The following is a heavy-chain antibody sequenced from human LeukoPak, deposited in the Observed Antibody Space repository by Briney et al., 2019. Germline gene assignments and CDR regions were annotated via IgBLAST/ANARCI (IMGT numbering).Heavy chain of an antibody. V-gene: IGHV4-59*01. J-gene: IGHJ4*02. D-gene: IGHD6-19*01. Sequence: SETLSLTCTVSCGSISSYYRIWIRQPPGKRLECIGYIYYSGSTNYNPSLKSRVTISVDTSKNHFSLKLSSVTAADTAVYYCARGGGLRYNSGWYWYFDYWGQGTLVTVSS. CDR1: CGSISSYY. CDR3: ARGGGLRYNSGWYWYFDY. CDR2: IYYSGST.